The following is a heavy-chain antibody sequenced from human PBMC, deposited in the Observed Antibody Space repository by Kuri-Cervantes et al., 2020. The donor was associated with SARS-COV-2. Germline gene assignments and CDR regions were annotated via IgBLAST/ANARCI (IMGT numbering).Heavy chain of an antibody. Sequence: SVKVSCKASGYNFTTYGITWERQAPGPGLEWMGDSIPVLSATNYAQRFQGRVAISADESTRSAYLELSSLTSEDTAVYYCAKEIQYSYKRTNFDSWGQGTLVTVSS. CDR3: AKEIQYSYKRTNFDS. V-gene: IGHV1-69*13. CDR2: SIPVLSAT. D-gene: IGHD1-14*01. CDR1: GYNFTTYG. J-gene: IGHJ4*02.